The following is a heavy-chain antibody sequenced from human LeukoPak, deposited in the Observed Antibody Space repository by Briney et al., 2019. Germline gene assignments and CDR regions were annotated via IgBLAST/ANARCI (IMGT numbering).Heavy chain of an antibody. V-gene: IGHV3-11*01. D-gene: IGHD6-13*01. J-gene: IGHJ4*02. CDR2: ISSSGSTI. Sequence: GGSLRLSCAASGFTFSDYYMSWIRQAPGKGLEWVSYISSSGSTIYYADSVKGRFTISRDNAKNSLYLQMNSLRAEDTAVYYCARVDGDSSSWYYFDYWGQGTLVTVSS. CDR3: ARVDGDSSSWYYFDY. CDR1: GFTFSDYY.